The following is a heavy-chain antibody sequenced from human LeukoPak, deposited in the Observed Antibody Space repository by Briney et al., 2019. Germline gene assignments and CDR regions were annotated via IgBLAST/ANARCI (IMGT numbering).Heavy chain of an antibody. CDR3: ARQSYGGNRWFDS. CDR1: GXSFTDYW. V-gene: IGHV5-51*01. D-gene: IGHD4-23*01. J-gene: IGHJ5*01. Sequence: GESLKISFKGSGXSFTDYWIGWVRQMPGKGLEWMGIIYSGDSDTRYSPSFQGQVTISADKSINTAYLQWSSLKASDTAMYYCARQSYGGNRWFDSWGQGTLVTVSS. CDR2: IYSGDSDT.